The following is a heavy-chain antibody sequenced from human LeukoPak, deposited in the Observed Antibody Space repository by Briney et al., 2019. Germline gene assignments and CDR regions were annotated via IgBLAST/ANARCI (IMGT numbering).Heavy chain of an antibody. V-gene: IGHV3-23*01. D-gene: IGHD3-16*02. CDR2: LSGSAGGT. Sequence: GGSLRLSCAASGFTFSSYGMNWVRQAPGKGLEWVAGLSGSAGGTNYADSVKGRFTISRDNSKNTLFLQMDRLRAEDTAVYFCAKRGVVVRVFLVGFHKEAYYFDSWGQGAQVTVSS. CDR1: GFTFSSYG. J-gene: IGHJ4*02. CDR3: AKRGVVVRVFLVGFHKEAYYFDS.